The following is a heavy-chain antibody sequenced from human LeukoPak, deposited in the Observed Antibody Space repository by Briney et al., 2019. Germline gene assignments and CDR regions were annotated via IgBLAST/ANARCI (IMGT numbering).Heavy chain of an antibody. D-gene: IGHD3-22*01. V-gene: IGHV3-74*01. CDR1: GFTFSSYW. J-gene: IGHJ5*02. CDR2: INSDGSST. CDR3: ARAHYYDSPFDP. Sequence: GGSLRLSCAASGFTFSSYWTHWVRQAPGKGLVWVSRINSDGSSTSYADSVKGRFTISRDNAKNTLYLQMNSLRAEDTAVYYCARAHYYDSPFDPWGQGTLVTVSS.